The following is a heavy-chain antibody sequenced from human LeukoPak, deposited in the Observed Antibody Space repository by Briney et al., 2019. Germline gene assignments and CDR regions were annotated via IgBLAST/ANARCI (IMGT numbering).Heavy chain of an antibody. D-gene: IGHD1-26*01. CDR3: ARNILGTTTLDY. J-gene: IGHJ4*02. CDR2: ISPGNGHT. V-gene: IGHV1-3*01. Sequence: GASVKVSCKASGYTFTDYALHWVRQAPGQRLEWMGWISPGNGHTQYSQKFQGRVTFTRDTSASTAYMDLSSLRSEDTAVYYCARNILGTTTLDYWGQGTLVTVSS. CDR1: GYTFTDYA.